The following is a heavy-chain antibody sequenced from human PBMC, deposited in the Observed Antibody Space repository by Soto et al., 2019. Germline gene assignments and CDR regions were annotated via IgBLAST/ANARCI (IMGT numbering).Heavy chain of an antibody. D-gene: IGHD5-18*01. J-gene: IGHJ4*02. CDR3: SRGILV. CDR1: GGSINSGGYC. CDR2: ISYGGST. Sequence: QVQLQESGPGLVKPSQTLSLTCTVSGGSINSGGYCWSWIRQHPGKGLDWIGCISYGGSTSYNPSLKSRVTISLDTSKNQFSLKLTSVTAADTAVYYCSRGILVWGQGALITVSS. V-gene: IGHV4-31*03.